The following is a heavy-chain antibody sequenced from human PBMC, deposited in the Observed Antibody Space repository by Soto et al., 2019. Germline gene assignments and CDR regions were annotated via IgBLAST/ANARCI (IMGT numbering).Heavy chain of an antibody. V-gene: IGHV3-33*01. CDR2: IWYDGSNK. J-gene: IGHJ4*02. D-gene: IGHD6-19*01. Sequence: QVQLVDSGGGVVQPGRSLRLSCAASGFTFSSYGMHWVRQAPGKGLEWVAVIWYDGSNKYYADSVKGRFTISRDNSKNTLYLQMNIRRAEDTAVYYCARDCAGYSSGWYQRGGFDYWGQGTLVTVSS. CDR1: GFTFSSYG. CDR3: ARDCAGYSSGWYQRGGFDY.